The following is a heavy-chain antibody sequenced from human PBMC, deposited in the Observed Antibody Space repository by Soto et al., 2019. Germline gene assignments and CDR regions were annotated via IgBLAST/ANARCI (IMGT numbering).Heavy chain of an antibody. J-gene: IGHJ4*02. D-gene: IGHD3-3*02. Sequence: EVQLLESGGGLVQPGGSLVLSCAASRFTFSSYAMSWVRQAPGKGLEWVSSISGGGNDAYYADSVKGRFTISRDNSQNTLYLQMSRLRADDTAVYYCARSLFLASTDTEPVDYWGQGALVTVSS. CDR2: ISGGGNDA. V-gene: IGHV3-23*01. CDR3: ARSLFLASTDTEPVDY. CDR1: RFTFSSYA.